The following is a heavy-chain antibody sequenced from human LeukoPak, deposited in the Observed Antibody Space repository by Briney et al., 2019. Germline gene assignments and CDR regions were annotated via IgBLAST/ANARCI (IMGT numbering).Heavy chain of an antibody. V-gene: IGHV4-34*01. Sequence: KTSETLSLTCAVYGGSFSGYYWSWIRQPPGKGLEWIGEINHSGSTNYNPSLKSRVTISVDTSKNQFSLKLSSVTAADTAVYYCARSVVPAAMSSFFDYWGQGTLVTVSS. CDR1: GGSFSGYY. CDR3: ARSVVPAAMSSFFDY. D-gene: IGHD2-2*01. J-gene: IGHJ4*02. CDR2: INHSGST.